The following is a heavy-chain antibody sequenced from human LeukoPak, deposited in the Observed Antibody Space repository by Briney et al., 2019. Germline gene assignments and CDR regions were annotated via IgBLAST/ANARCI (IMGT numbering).Heavy chain of an antibody. J-gene: IGHJ4*02. CDR2: INQVASEE. CDR3: VRDGGYYGPDS. Sequence: PGGTLRLSCAASGFTISFYWMSWVRQAPGKGQEWVADINQVASEENYVDSVKGRFTISRDNAKNSLYLARNSVSAEDTAMYYCVRDGGYYGPDSWGQGALVSVSS. V-gene: IGHV3-7*04. D-gene: IGHD3-10*01. CDR1: GFTISFYW.